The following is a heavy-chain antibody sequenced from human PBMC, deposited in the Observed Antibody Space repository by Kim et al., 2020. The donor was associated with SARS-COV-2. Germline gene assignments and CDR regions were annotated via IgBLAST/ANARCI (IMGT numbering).Heavy chain of an antibody. CDR1: GGSVSSGSYY. CDR3: ARASGGYCSGGSCYQYYFDQ. V-gene: IGHV4-61*01. D-gene: IGHD2-15*01. Sequence: SETLSLTCTVSGGSVSSGSYYWNWIRQPPGKGLEWIGYIYYSGSTNYNPSLKSRVTISVDTSKNQFSLKLSSVTAADTAVFYCARASGGYCSGGSCYQYYFDQWGQGTLVTVSS. CDR2: IYYSGST. J-gene: IGHJ4*02.